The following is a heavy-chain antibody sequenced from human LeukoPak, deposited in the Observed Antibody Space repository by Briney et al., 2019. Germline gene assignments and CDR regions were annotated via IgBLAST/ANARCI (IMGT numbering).Heavy chain of an antibody. V-gene: IGHV4-39*01. CDR2: IYYSGST. Sequence: SETLSLACTASGGSISSTTYFWAWIRQPPGKGLEWIANIYYSGSTYYNPSLQSRVTIAMDTSKNQFSLKLYSVTAADTAVYYCARISLRLGELSSNWGQGTLVTVSS. CDR1: GGSISSTTYF. CDR3: ARISLRLGELSSN. J-gene: IGHJ4*02. D-gene: IGHD3-16*02.